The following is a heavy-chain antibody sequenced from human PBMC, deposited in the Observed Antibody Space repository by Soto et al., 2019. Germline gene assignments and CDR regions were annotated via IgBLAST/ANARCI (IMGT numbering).Heavy chain of an antibody. J-gene: IGHJ3*02. CDR3: ARRIGDAFDI. CDR1: GGTFSSYA. V-gene: IGHV1-69*06. CDR2: IIPIFGTA. Sequence: ASVKVSCKASGGTFSSYAISWVRQAPGQGLEWMGGIIPIFGTANYAQKFQGRVTITADKSTSTACMELSGLRSEDTAVYYCARRIGDAFDIWGQGTMVTVSS.